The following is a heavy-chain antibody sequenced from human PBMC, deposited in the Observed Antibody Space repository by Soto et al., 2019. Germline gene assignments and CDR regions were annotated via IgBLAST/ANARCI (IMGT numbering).Heavy chain of an antibody. Sequence: SYTLSLTCTVSGGSVSSGSYYWSWIRQPPGKGLEWIAYIYYKGSANYNPSLKSRVTISLDTSKNQFSLKLNSVTAADTAVYFCARVNGGPYYSDYWGRGTLVTGSS. CDR2: IYYKGSA. D-gene: IGHD2-8*01. CDR3: ARVNGGPYYSDY. J-gene: IGHJ4*02. V-gene: IGHV4-61*01. CDR1: GGSVSSGSYY.